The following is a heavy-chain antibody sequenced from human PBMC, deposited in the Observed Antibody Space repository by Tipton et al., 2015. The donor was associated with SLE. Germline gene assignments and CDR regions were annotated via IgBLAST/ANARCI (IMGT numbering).Heavy chain of an antibody. V-gene: IGHV4-61*02. CDR3: ARAPGSPPGAFDI. D-gene: IGHD2-15*01. J-gene: IGHJ3*02. CDR1: GGSISSGSYY. CDR2: IYTSGST. Sequence: TLSLTCTVSGGSISSGSYYWSWIRQPAGKGLEWIGRIYTSGSTNYNPTLQSPVTISAATSQDRFSLKLSSVTAADSAVYYCARAPGSPPGAFDIWGKGTIVTVSS.